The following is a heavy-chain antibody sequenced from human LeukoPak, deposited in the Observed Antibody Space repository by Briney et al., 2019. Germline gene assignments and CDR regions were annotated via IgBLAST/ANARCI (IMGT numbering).Heavy chain of an antibody. V-gene: IGHV4-59*01. Sequence: SETLSLTCTVSGGSISSYYWSWIRQPPGKGPEWIGYIYYSGSTNYNPSLKSRVTISVDTSKNQFSLKLSSVTAADTAVYYCARAPVEMATHFDYWGQGTLVTVSP. CDR1: GGSISSYY. D-gene: IGHD5-24*01. J-gene: IGHJ4*02. CDR3: ARAPVEMATHFDY. CDR2: IYYSGST.